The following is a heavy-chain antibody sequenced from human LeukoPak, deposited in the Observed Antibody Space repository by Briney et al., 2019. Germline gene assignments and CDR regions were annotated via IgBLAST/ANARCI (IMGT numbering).Heavy chain of an antibody. CDR1: GFTFSSYA. CDR3: ARDYYGSGSWPEYFQH. V-gene: IGHV3-23*01. CDR2: ISGSPGST. D-gene: IGHD3-10*01. Sequence: GGSLRLSCAASGFTFSSYAMSWVRQAPGKGLEWVSAISGSPGSTYYADSVKGRFTISRDNSKNTLYLQMSSLRAEDTAVYYCARDYYGSGSWPEYFQHRGQGTLVTVSS. J-gene: IGHJ1*01.